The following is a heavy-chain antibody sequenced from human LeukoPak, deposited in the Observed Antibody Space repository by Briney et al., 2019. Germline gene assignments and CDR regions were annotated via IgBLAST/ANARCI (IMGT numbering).Heavy chain of an antibody. CDR3: ARQDLYGSPLYFDY. CDR2: INHSGST. Sequence: SETLSLTCAVYGGSFSGYYWSWIRQPPAKGLEWIGEINHSGSTNYNPSLKSRITISIDTSKNHFSLKLSSVTAADTAVYYCARQDLYGSPLYFDYWGQGTLVTVSS. CDR1: GGSFSGYY. V-gene: IGHV4-34*01. D-gene: IGHD3-10*01. J-gene: IGHJ4*02.